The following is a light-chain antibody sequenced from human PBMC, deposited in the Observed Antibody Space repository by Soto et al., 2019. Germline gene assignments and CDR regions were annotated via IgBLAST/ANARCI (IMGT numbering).Light chain of an antibody. CDR3: QQYYSYPLT. CDR1: QGISSY. Sequence: AIRMTHSPSSFSASTGDRVTITCRASQGISSYLAWYQQKTGKAPKLLIYAASTLQSGVPSMFSCSGSGTDFTLTICCLPSENFATYYCQQYYSYPLTFGPGTKVDI. V-gene: IGKV1-8*01. J-gene: IGKJ3*01. CDR2: AAS.